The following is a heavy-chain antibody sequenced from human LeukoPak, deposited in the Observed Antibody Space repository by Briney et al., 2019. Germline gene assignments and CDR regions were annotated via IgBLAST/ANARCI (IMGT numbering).Heavy chain of an antibody. V-gene: IGHV4-31*03. CDR1: GGSISSGGYY. J-gene: IGHJ4*02. Sequence: DPSQTLSLTCTVSGGSISSGGYYWSWIRQHPGKGLEWIGYIYYSGSTYYNPSLKSRVTISVDTSKNQFSLKLSSVTAADTAVYYCAKELGYCSGGSCHPGGFFFDYWGQGTLVTVSS. CDR2: IYYSGST. D-gene: IGHD2-15*01. CDR3: AKELGYCSGGSCHPGGFFFDY.